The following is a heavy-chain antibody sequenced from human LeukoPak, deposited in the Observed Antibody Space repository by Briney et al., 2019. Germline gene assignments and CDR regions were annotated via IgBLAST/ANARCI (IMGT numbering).Heavy chain of an antibody. CDR2: IYHSGTT. CDR1: VGSISTYL. Sequence: SETLSLTCTVSVGSISTYLWIRLRQPPGKALEWFGYIYHSGTTIHNPSLKRRVNISLDTSKNQFALQLSAVTAADTAVYYCARDITGTMPHWGQRTLVTVSS. D-gene: IGHD1-7*01. J-gene: IGHJ4*02. V-gene: IGHV4-59*01. CDR3: ARDITGTMPH.